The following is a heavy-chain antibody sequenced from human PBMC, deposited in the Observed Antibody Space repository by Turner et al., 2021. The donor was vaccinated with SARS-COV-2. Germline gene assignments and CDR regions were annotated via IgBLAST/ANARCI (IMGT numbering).Heavy chain of an antibody. CDR1: GFTFDDYA. D-gene: IGHD2-8*01. J-gene: IGHJ6*02. Sequence: EVQLVESGGGLVQPGRSLRLSCAASGFTFDDYAMHWVRQAPGKGLEWVSGISCNSGSIGYADSVKGRFTISRDNAKNSLYLQMNSLRAEDTALYYCAKDRGYCTNGVCYMGGYYYGMDVWGQGTTVTVSS. CDR2: ISCNSGSI. CDR3: AKDRGYCTNGVCYMGGYYYGMDV. V-gene: IGHV3-9*01.